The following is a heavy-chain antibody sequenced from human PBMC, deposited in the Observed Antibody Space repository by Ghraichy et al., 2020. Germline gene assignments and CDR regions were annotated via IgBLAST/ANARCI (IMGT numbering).Heavy chain of an antibody. V-gene: IGHV2-26*02. CDR3: ARIRQDEDITMIVVVIDY. CDR2: IFSNDEK. Sequence: SGPTLVKPTETLTLTCTVSGFSLSNARMGVSWIRQPPGKALEWLAHIFSNDEKSYSTSLKSRLTISKDTSKSQVVLTMTNMDPVDTATYYCARIRQDEDITMIVVVIDYWGQGTLVTVSS. J-gene: IGHJ4*02. CDR1: GFSLSNARMG. D-gene: IGHD3-22*01.